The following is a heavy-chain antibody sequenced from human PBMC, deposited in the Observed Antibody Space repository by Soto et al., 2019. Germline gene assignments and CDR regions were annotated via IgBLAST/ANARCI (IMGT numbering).Heavy chain of an antibody. CDR1: GFAFTSYG. V-gene: IGHV3-33*01. Sequence: QVQVVESGGGVVQPGRSLRLSCEASGFAFTSYGMHWVRQAPGKGLEWVAVIWYDGSKKYYADSVKGRFSISRDNSKNTVFLQMNSLRPEDTAVYYCARDRRFLEWLDQWGQGTLVTVSS. J-gene: IGHJ4*02. D-gene: IGHD3-3*01. CDR3: ARDRRFLEWLDQ. CDR2: IWYDGSKK.